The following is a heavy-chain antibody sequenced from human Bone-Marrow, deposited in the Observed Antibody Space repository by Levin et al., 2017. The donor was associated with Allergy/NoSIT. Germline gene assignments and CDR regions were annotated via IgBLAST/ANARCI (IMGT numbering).Heavy chain of an antibody. Sequence: PGGSLRLSCAVSGFTFSNYAMNWVRQAPGKGLEWVSGLSSSGSHTYYADSVKGRFTISRDNSKNTLYLQMNSLRAEDTAVYYCAKRMYNWNPNMYYAFDRWGQGTMVTVSS. CDR1: GFTFSNYA. J-gene: IGHJ3*02. CDR3: AKRMYNWNPNMYYAFDR. CDR2: LSSSGSHT. V-gene: IGHV3-23*01. D-gene: IGHD1-20*01.